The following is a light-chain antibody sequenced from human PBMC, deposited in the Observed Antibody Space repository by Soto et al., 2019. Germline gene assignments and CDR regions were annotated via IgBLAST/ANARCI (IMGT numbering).Light chain of an antibody. V-gene: IGKV1-17*01. Sequence: IQVTQSPSSVSASVGDGVTITCRASQGIRNDLGWYQQKPGKAPKLLIYAASSLQSGVPSRFSGSGSGTEFTLTISSLQPDDFATYYCQHYNSYSEAFGQGTKVDIK. CDR1: QGIRND. CDR3: QHYNSYSEA. CDR2: AAS. J-gene: IGKJ1*01.